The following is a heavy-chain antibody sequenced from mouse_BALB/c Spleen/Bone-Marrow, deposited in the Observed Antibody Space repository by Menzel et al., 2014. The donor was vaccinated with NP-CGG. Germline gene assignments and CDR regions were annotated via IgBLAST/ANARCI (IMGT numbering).Heavy chain of an antibody. CDR3: TRSEPFAY. J-gene: IGHJ3*01. CDR2: INPSNGGT. V-gene: IGHV1S81*02. Sequence: VKLVESGAEPEKPGASVKLSCKASGYTFTSYYMYWVKQRPGQGLEWIGGINPSNGGTNFNEKFKSKATLTVDKTSSTSYMQLSSLTSEDAAVYYCTRSEPFAYWGQGTLVTVSA. CDR1: GYTFTSYY.